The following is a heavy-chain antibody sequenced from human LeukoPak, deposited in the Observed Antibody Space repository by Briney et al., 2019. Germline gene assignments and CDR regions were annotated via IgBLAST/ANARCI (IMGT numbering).Heavy chain of an antibody. J-gene: IGHJ3*02. D-gene: IGHD5-12*01. Sequence: GGSLRLSCAASGFTVSSNYMSWVRQAPGKGLEWVSVIYSGGSTYYAGSVKGRFTISRDNSKNTLYLQMNSLRAEDTAVYYCARFGGATIRSDAFDIWGQGTMVTVSS. V-gene: IGHV3-66*01. CDR2: IYSGGST. CDR3: ARFGGATIRSDAFDI. CDR1: GFTVSSNY.